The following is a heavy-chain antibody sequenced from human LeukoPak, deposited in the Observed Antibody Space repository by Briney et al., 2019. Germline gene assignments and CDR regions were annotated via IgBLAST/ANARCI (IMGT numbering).Heavy chain of an antibody. CDR2: ISGSGGST. CDR1: GFTFSSYA. J-gene: IGHJ3*02. CDR3: AKMEPLNIVVVPAALSDAFDI. D-gene: IGHD2-2*01. Sequence: GGSLRLSCAASGFTFSSYAMSWVRQAPGKGLEWVSAISGSGGSTYYADSVKGRFTISRDNSKNTLYLQMNSLRAEDTAVYYCAKMEPLNIVVVPAALSDAFDIWGQGTMVTVSS. V-gene: IGHV3-23*01.